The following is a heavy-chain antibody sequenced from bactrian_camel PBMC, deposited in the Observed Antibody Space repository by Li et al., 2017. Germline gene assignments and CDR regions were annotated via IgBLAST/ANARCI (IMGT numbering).Heavy chain of an antibody. CDR2: IYTGGDTT. V-gene: IGHV3S1*01. CDR3: ATGLRPYCSGVYCYTHYDY. J-gene: IGHJ4*01. CDR1: RNSKRRHC. Sequence: HVQLVESGGGLVQPGGSLRVSCSASRNSKRRHCMGWFRQPIGQEREGVAAIYTGGDTTDYADSVKGRFTISEDGAKNTVYLQMNSLKSEDTAVYYCATGLRPYCSGVYCYTHYDYWGQGTQVTVS. D-gene: IGHD2*01.